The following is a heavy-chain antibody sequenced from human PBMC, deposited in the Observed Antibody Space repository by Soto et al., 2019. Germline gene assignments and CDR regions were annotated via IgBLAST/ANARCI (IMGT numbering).Heavy chain of an antibody. CDR2: ISYDGSNK. J-gene: IGHJ3*02. CDR1: GFTFSSYA. CDR3: ARVRHIVVVTATPFFDI. Sequence: GGSLRLSCAASGFTFSSYAMHWVRQAPGKGLEWVAVISYDGSNKCYADSVKGRFTISRDNSKNTLYLQMNSLRAEDTAVYYCARVRHIVVVTATPFFDIWGQGTMVTVSS. V-gene: IGHV3-30-3*01. D-gene: IGHD2-21*02.